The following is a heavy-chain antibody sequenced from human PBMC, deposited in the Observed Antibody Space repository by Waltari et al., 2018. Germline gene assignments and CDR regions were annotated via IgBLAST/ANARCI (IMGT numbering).Heavy chain of an antibody. CDR2: ISSSSSYI. V-gene: IGHV3-21*01. Sequence: EVQLVESGGGLVKPGGSLRLSCAASGFTFSSYSMNCVRQAPGKGLEWVSSISSSSSYIYYADSVKGRFTISRDNAKNSLYLQMNSLRAEDTAVYYCASGHSSGWYFNYWGQGTLVTVSS. J-gene: IGHJ4*02. CDR3: ASGHSSGWYFNY. CDR1: GFTFSSYS. D-gene: IGHD6-19*01.